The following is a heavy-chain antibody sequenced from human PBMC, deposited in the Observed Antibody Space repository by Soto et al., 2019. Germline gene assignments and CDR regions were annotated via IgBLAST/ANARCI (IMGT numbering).Heavy chain of an antibody. J-gene: IGHJ4*02. D-gene: IGHD3-22*01. CDR1: GGSVSSASYY. V-gene: IGHV4-61*01. Sequence: SETLSLTCTVSGGSVSSASYYWSWIRQPPGKGLEWIGYLYYSGSTNYNPSLKSRVTISVDTSKNQFSLKLSSVTAADTAVYYCARDQGFYYDNSGYYRTPFDYWGQGTLVTVSS. CDR3: ARDQGFYYDNSGYYRTPFDY. CDR2: LYYSGST.